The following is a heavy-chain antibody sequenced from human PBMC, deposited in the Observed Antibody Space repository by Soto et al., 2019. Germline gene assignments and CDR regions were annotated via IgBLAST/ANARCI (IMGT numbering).Heavy chain of an antibody. Sequence: PSETLSLTCTVSGGSISSYYWSWIRQPPGKGLEWIGYIYYSGSTNYNPSLKSRVTISVDTSKNQFSLKLSSVTAADTAVYYCARHSYCSSTSCHYYMDVWGKGTTVTVS. CDR1: GGSISSYY. CDR2: IYYSGST. V-gene: IGHV4-59*08. J-gene: IGHJ6*03. D-gene: IGHD2-2*01. CDR3: ARHSYCSSTSCHYYMDV.